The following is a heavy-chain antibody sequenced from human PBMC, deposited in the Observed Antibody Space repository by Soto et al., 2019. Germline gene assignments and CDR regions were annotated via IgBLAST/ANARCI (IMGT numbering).Heavy chain of an antibody. D-gene: IGHD3-10*01. CDR3: ARDTREITRVRGAIPYYIYHMDV. CDR1: GGTFNNYA. Sequence: QVQLAQSGAEVKKRGSSVKVSCRVSGGTFNNYAISWVRQAPGEGLEWMGGIIPAFGTPKYAQRFQDRVTISADVYAATAYMELTSLRSDDTAVYYCARDTREITRVRGAIPYYIYHMDVWGPGTTVAVSS. CDR2: IIPAFGTP. V-gene: IGHV1-69*01. J-gene: IGHJ6*02.